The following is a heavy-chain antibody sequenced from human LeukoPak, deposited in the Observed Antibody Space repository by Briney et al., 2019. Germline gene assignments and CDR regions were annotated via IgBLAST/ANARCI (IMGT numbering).Heavy chain of an antibody. CDR3: ARYGSGSNYRDPFDS. V-gene: IGHV3-48*01. CDR2: IYRDSSVI. CDR1: GFTFSSYG. J-gene: IGHJ4*02. D-gene: IGHD3-10*01. Sequence: GGSLRLSCAASGFTFSSYGMHWVRQAPGKGLEWISCIYRDSSVIHYADSVRGRFTVSRDNAKNSVYLQMNSLRAEDTAVYFCARYGSGSNYRDPFDSWGQGTLVTVSS.